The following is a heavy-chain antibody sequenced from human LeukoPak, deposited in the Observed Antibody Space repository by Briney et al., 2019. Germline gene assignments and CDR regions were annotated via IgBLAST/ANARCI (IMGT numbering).Heavy chain of an antibody. J-gene: IGHJ2*01. V-gene: IGHV4-34*01. CDR3: ARGEYQLLNWYFDL. Sequence: PSETLSLTCAVCGGSFSGYYWSWIRQPPGKGLEWIGEINHSGSTNYNPSLKSRVTISVDTSKNQFSLKLSSVTAADTAVYYCARGEYQLLNWYFDLWGRGTLVTVSS. CDR1: GGSFSGYY. D-gene: IGHD2-2*01. CDR2: INHSGST.